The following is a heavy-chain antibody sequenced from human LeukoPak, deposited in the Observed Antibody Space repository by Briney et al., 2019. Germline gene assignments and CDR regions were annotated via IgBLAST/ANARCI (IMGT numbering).Heavy chain of an antibody. CDR2: ISAYNGNT. V-gene: IGHV1-18*01. D-gene: IGHD6-13*01. CDR1: GYTFTSYG. CDR3: ARVGHSSSWYKRNYYYYMDV. J-gene: IGHJ6*03. Sequence: GASVKVSCKASGYTFTSYGISWVRQAPGQGLEWMGWISAYNGNTNYAQKLQGRVTMTTDTSTSTAYMELRSLRSDDTAVYYCARVGHSSSWYKRNYYYYMDVWGKGTTVTVSS.